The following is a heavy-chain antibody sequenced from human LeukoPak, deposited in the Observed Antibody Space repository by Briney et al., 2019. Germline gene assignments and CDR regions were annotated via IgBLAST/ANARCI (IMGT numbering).Heavy chain of an antibody. CDR1: GFTFSSYG. Sequence: GRSLRLSCAASGFTFSSYGMHWVRQAPGKGLEWVAVIWYDGSNKYYADSVKGRFTISRDNSKNTLYLQMNSLRAEDTAVYYCARDRVRARTVEPAAIRTGKDYGMDVWGQGTTVTVSS. CDR3: ARDRVRARTVEPAAIRTGKDYGMDV. CDR2: IWYDGSNK. V-gene: IGHV3-33*01. J-gene: IGHJ6*02. D-gene: IGHD2-2*02.